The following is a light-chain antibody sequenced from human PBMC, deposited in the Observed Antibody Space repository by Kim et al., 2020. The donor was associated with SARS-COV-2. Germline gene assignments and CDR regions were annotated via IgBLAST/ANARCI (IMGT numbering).Light chain of an antibody. CDR3: QQSYSTPHIT. CDR1: QSVGDY. CDR2: AAS. Sequence: SVGDRVTITCRASQSVGDYLNWYQHRPGKAPKLLIHAASSLQSDVPSRFSGSGSGTDFTLTISGLQPEDFTTYFCQQSYSTPHITFGPGTRLEIK. J-gene: IGKJ5*01. V-gene: IGKV1-39*01.